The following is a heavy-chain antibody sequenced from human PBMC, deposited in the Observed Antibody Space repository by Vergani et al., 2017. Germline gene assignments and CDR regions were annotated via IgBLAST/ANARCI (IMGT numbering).Heavy chain of an antibody. CDR1: GGSISSSSYY. CDR3: AGRSDMLGVYY. V-gene: IGHV4-39*01. CDR2: IYYSGST. Sequence: QLQLHESVPGLVKPSETLSLTCTVSGGSISSSSYYWGWIRQPPGKGLEWIGSIYYSGSTYYNPSLKSRVTISVDTSKNQFSLKLSSVTAADTAVYYCAGRSDMLGVYYWGQGTLVTVSS. J-gene: IGHJ4*02. D-gene: IGHD3-10*02.